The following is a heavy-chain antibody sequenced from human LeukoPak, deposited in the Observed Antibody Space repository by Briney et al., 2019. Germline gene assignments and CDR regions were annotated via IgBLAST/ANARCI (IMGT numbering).Heavy chain of an antibody. J-gene: IGHJ3*02. CDR3: ARGKYYYVAGAFDI. V-gene: IGHV4-30-4*01. Sequence: SQTLSLTCTVSGGSISSGDYYWSWIRQPPGKGLEWIGYIYYSGSTYYNPSLKSRVTISVDTSKNQFSLKLSSVTAADTAVYYCARGKYYYVAGAFDIWGQGTMVTVSS. CDR2: IYYSGST. CDR1: GGSISSGDYY. D-gene: IGHD3-10*01.